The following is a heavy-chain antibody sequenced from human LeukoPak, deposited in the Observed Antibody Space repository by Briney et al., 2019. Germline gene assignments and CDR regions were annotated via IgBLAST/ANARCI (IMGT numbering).Heavy chain of an antibody. CDR2: IIPIFGTA. Sequence: SVKVSCKASGGTFSSYAISWVRQAPGQGLEWMGGIIPIFGTANYAQKFQGRVTITTDESTSTAYMELSSLRCEDTAVYYCARGRDCSSTSCSYFDYWGQGTLVTVSS. CDR1: GGTFSSYA. V-gene: IGHV1-69*05. CDR3: ARGRDCSSTSCSYFDY. D-gene: IGHD2-2*01. J-gene: IGHJ4*02.